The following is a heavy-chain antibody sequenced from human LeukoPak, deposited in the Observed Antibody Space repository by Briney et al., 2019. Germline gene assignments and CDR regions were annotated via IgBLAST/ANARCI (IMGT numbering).Heavy chain of an antibody. CDR3: AKGGGYEAQYYYYYLDV. D-gene: IGHD5-12*01. CDR1: GFTFSSYA. CDR2: ISSSSSYI. V-gene: IGHV3-21*01. Sequence: GGSLRLSCAASGFTFSSYAMSWVRQAPGKGLEWVSSISSSSSYIYYADSVKGRFTISRDNAKNSLYLQMNSLRAEDTAVYYCAKGGGYEAQYYYYYLDVWGKGTTVTISS. J-gene: IGHJ6*03.